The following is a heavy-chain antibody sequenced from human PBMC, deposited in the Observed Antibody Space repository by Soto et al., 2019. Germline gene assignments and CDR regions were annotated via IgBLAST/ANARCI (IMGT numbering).Heavy chain of an antibody. CDR2: INPNSGGT. Sequence: ASVKVSCKASGYTFTGYYMHWVRQAPGQGLEWMGWINPNSGGTNYAQKFQGWVTMTRDTSISTAYMELSRLRSDDTAVYYCARDREPLTIFGVDYTPYYYYGMDVWGQGTTVTVSS. V-gene: IGHV1-2*04. D-gene: IGHD3-3*01. CDR1: GYTFTGYY. J-gene: IGHJ6*02. CDR3: ARDREPLTIFGVDYTPYYYYGMDV.